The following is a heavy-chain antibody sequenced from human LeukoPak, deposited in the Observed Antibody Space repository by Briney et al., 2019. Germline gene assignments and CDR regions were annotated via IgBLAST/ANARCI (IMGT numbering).Heavy chain of an antibody. CDR2: ISSNGGST. Sequence: GGSLRLSCAASGFTFSSYAMHWVRQAPGKGLEYVSAISSNGGSTYYANSVKGRFTIFRDNSKNTLYLQMGSLRAEDTAVYYCARYTAAAGPYYYYYYMDVWGKGTTVTVSS. D-gene: IGHD6-13*01. CDR1: GFTFSSYA. CDR3: ARYTAAAGPYYYYYYMDV. V-gene: IGHV3-64*01. J-gene: IGHJ6*03.